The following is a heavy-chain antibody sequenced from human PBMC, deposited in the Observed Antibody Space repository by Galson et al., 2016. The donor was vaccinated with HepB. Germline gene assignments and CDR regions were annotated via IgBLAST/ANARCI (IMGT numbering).Heavy chain of an antibody. CDR2: IYPCDSDT. J-gene: IGHJ3*02. D-gene: IGHD3-10*01. Sequence: QSGAEVKKPGESLKISCEGSGYSFTSYWIGWVRQMPGKGLEWMGTIYPCDSDTRYSQSSQGQVTISADRSISAAYLQWNSLKASDTTIYYCARRSSDAFDIWGQGTMVTVSS. V-gene: IGHV5-51*01. CDR3: ARRSSDAFDI. CDR1: GYSFTSYW.